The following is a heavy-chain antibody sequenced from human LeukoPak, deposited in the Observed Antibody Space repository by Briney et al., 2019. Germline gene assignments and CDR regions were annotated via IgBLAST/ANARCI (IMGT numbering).Heavy chain of an antibody. D-gene: IGHD4-11*01. Sequence: GGSLRLSCAASGFTFSSFGMHWVRRAPGKGLEWVAVIWYDGSNKYYADSVQGRFTISRDNSENTLYLQMNSLRAEDTAVYYCARDETTGVLHFDYWGQGTLVTVSS. CDR2: IWYDGSNK. V-gene: IGHV3-33*01. J-gene: IGHJ4*02. CDR1: GFTFSSFG. CDR3: ARDETTGVLHFDY.